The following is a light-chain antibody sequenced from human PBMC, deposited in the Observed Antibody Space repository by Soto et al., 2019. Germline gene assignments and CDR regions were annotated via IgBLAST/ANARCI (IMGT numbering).Light chain of an antibody. CDR1: SSNIGAHYD. V-gene: IGLV1-40*01. CDR3: QSYDTSLSGSV. J-gene: IGLJ7*01. CDR2: GNT. Sequence: QSVLTQPPSVSGAPGQRVTISCTGSSSNIGAHYDVHWYQQLPGTAPKLLIYGNTNRPSGVPLRFSGSKSGTSASLAITGLQAEDEADYYCQSYDTSLSGSVFGGGTQLTVL.